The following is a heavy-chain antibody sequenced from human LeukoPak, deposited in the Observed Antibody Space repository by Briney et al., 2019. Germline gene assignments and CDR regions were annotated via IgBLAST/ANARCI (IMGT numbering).Heavy chain of an antibody. J-gene: IGHJ4*02. CDR2: ISDTGGDT. CDR3: AKDRIRGDSY. D-gene: IGHD3-16*01. Sequence: PGGSLRLSCAASGLTFRNYVMSWVRQAPGKGLEWVSSISDTGGDTYYTDSVKGRFTISRDNSKNTLYLQMNSLRAEDTAVYYCAKDRIRGDSYWGQGTLVTVSS. CDR1: GLTFRNYV. V-gene: IGHV3-23*01.